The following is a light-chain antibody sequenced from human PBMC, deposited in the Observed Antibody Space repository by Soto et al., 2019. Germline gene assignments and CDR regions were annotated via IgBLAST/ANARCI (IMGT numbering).Light chain of an antibody. V-gene: IGKV4-1*01. Sequence: DIVMTQPPDSLTVSLGERATINCKSGQTVLYSSNNRNYLAWYQQKPGQPPKLLIYWASTRQSGVPDRFSGSGSGTDFTLTINSLQAEDVAVYYCQQYYSRPLTFGQGTKVDIK. CDR2: WAS. CDR1: QTVLYSSNNRNY. J-gene: IGKJ1*01. CDR3: QQYYSRPLT.